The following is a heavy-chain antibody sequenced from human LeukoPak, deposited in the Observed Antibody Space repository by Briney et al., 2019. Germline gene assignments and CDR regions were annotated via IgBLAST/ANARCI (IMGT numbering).Heavy chain of an antibody. CDR2: IKQDGSEK. J-gene: IGHJ4*02. CDR1: GFTFSSYG. CDR3: ARDKLQLYFDY. D-gene: IGHD5-18*01. V-gene: IGHV3-7*01. Sequence: GGSLRLSCAASGFTFSSYGMHWVRQAPGKGLEWVANIKQDGSEKYYVDSVKGRFTISRDNAKNSLYLQMNSLRAEDTAVYYCARDKLQLYFDYWGQGTLVTVSS.